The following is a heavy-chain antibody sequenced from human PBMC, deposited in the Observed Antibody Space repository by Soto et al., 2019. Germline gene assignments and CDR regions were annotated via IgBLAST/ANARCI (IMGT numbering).Heavy chain of an antibody. J-gene: IGHJ3*02. CDR1: GFTFSSYA. D-gene: IGHD3-22*01. Sequence: GGSLRLSCVASGFTFSSYAMHWVRQAPGKGLEWVAVISYDGSNKYYADSVKGRFTISRDNSKNTLYLQMNSLRAEDTAVYYCAKDHPISGSYPPEAFDIWGQGTMVTVSS. CDR2: ISYDGSNK. CDR3: AKDHPISGSYPPEAFDI. V-gene: IGHV3-30-3*01.